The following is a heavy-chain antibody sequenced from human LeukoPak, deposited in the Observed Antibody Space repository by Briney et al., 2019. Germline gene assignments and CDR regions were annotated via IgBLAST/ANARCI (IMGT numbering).Heavy chain of an antibody. CDR2: INPNSGGT. CDR3: ARFRGLLQEIDY. Sequence: ASVKVSCKASGYTFTGYYMHWVRQAPGQGLEWMGWINPNSGGTNNAQKFQGRVTMTRDTSISTAYMELSRLRSDDTAMYYCARFRGLLQEIDYWGQGTLVTVSS. V-gene: IGHV1-2*02. CDR1: GYTFTGYY. J-gene: IGHJ4*02. D-gene: IGHD3-10*01.